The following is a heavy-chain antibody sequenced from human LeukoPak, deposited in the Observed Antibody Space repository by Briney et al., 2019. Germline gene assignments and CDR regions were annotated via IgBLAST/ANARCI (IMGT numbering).Heavy chain of an antibody. CDR2: ISYDGSNK. D-gene: IGHD6-6*01. CDR1: GFTFSSYA. Sequence: GGSLRPSCAASGFTFSSYAMHWVRQAPGKGLEWVAVISYDGSNKYYADSVKGRFTISRDNSKNTLYLQMNSLRAEDTAVYYCARSGAPEYSSSSYYYYYMDVWGKGTTVTVSS. J-gene: IGHJ6*03. V-gene: IGHV3-30*04. CDR3: ARSGAPEYSSSSYYYYYMDV.